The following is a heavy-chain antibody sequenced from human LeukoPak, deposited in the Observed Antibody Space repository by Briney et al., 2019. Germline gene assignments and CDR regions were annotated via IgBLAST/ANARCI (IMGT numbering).Heavy chain of an antibody. J-gene: IGHJ4*02. CDR2: IDNGGSGT. D-gene: IGHD3-22*01. V-gene: IGHV3-74*01. CDR3: AKDHSSGYSPTFDY. CDR1: GFTFSGYW. Sequence: PGGSLRLSCAASGFTFSGYWMHWVRQVPEKGLVLVSRIDNGGSGTTYADSVKGRFTVSRDNSKNTLYLQMNSLRAEDTAVYYCAKDHSSGYSPTFDYWGQGTLVTVSS.